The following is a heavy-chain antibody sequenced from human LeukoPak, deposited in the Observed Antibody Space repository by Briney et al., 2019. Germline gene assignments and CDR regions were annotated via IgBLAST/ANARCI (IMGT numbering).Heavy chain of an antibody. CDR2: ITSGGSTI. D-gene: IGHD7-27*01. Sequence: PGGSLRLSCAASGFIFSTYEMNWVRQAPGKGLEWVSSITSGGSTIYYADSVKGRFTISRDNAKNTLYLQMTNLRAEDTAVYYCARTMWGFDYWGQGTLVTVSS. J-gene: IGHJ4*02. V-gene: IGHV3-48*03. CDR1: GFIFSTYE. CDR3: ARTMWGFDY.